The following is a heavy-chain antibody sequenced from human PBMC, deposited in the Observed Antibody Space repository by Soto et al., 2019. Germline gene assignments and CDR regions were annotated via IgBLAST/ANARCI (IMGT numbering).Heavy chain of an antibody. V-gene: IGHV4-34*01. J-gene: IGHJ4*02. Sequence: SETLSLTCAVYCGSFSGYYWDWIRQPPGKGLEWIGEINPDGATNYTQSLRGRVTISIDTSRNQFSLKLSSVTAADTAVHYCARGQRSDPFVEGWGKGALVTVSS. CDR2: INPDGAT. CDR3: ARGQRSDPFVEG. CDR1: CGSFSGYY. D-gene: IGHD3-16*02.